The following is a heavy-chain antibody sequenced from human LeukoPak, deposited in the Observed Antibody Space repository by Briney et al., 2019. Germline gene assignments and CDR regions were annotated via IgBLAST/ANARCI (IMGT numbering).Heavy chain of an antibody. CDR3: RRTTTKADAFDI. J-gene: IGHJ3*02. CDR1: GGSFSGYY. D-gene: IGHD1/OR15-1a*01. Sequence: SETLSLTCAVYGGSFSGYYWSWIRQPPGKGLEWIGEINHSGSTNYNPSLKSRVTISVDTSKNQFSLKLSSVTAADTAVYYCRRTTTKADAFDIWGQGTMVTVSS. V-gene: IGHV4-34*01. CDR2: INHSGST.